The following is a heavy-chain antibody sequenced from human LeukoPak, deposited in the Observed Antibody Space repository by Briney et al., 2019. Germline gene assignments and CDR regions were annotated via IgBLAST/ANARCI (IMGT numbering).Heavy chain of an antibody. D-gene: IGHD1-26*01. CDR1: GYTLTELS. CDR2: FDPEDGET. CDR3: ATSGVGPTTTYFDY. Sequence: ASVTVSCKVSGYTLTELSMHWVQQAPGKGLEWMGGFDPEDGETIYAQKFQGRVTMTEDTSTDTAYMELSSLRSEDTAVYYCATSGVGPTTTYFDYWGQGTLVTVSS. J-gene: IGHJ4*02. V-gene: IGHV1-24*01.